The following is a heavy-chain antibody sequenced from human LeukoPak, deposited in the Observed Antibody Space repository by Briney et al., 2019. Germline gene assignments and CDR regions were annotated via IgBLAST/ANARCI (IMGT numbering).Heavy chain of an antibody. Sequence: GGFLRLSCAASGFTFSHYGMHWVRQAPGKGLEWVAFIRYDGSDKYYVDSVKGRFTISRDKSKNTLYLQMNSLRVEDTAVYYCAKDPGHIWGQGTKVTVSS. V-gene: IGHV3-30*02. CDR1: GFTFSHYG. CDR2: IRYDGSDK. J-gene: IGHJ3*02. CDR3: AKDPGHI.